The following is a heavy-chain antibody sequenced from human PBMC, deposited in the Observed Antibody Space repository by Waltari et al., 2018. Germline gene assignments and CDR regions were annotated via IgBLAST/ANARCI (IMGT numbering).Heavy chain of an antibody. J-gene: IGHJ5*01. CDR2: IWYDGSNK. V-gene: IGHV3-33*01. Sequence: QVQLVESGGGVVQPGRSLRLSCAASGFTFSSYGMHWVRQAPGKGLEWVAVIWYDGSNKYYADSVKGRFTISRDNSKNTLYLQMNSLRSDDTAVYFCARGRGFIIDTWGHGTLVTVSS. CDR1: GFTFSSYG. D-gene: IGHD3-10*01. CDR3: ARGRGFIIDT.